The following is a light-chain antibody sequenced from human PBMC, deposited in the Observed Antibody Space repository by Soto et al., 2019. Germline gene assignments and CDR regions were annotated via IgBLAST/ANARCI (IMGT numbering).Light chain of an antibody. J-gene: IGKJ1*01. CDR3: QHCDSYWT. V-gene: IGKV1-5*03. CDR2: KAS. CDR1: QSISTS. Sequence: DIQMTQSPSTLSASVGDRVTITCRASQSISTSLAWYQQKPGKAPKVLIYKASSLESGVPSRFSGSGSGTEFTLTISSLQPDDFATYYCQHCDSYWTFGPGTKVEIK.